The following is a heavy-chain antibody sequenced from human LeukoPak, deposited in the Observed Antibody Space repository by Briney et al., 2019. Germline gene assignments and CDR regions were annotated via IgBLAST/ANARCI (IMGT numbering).Heavy chain of an antibody. J-gene: IGHJ3*02. CDR2: INPNSGGT. V-gene: IGHV1-2*02. D-gene: IGHD3-22*01. CDR1: GYTFTNNA. Sequence: GASEKVSCKTSGYTFTNNAINWVRQAPGQGLEWMGWINPNSGGTNYAQKFQGRVTMTRDTSISTAYMELSRLRSDDTAVYYCARSMIVVVTRDDAFDIWGQGTMVTVSS. CDR3: ARSMIVVVTRDDAFDI.